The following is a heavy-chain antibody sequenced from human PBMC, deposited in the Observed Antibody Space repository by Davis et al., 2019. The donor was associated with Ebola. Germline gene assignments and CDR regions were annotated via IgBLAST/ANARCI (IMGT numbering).Heavy chain of an antibody. V-gene: IGHV6-1*01. CDR1: GDSVSSNSAA. CDR2: TYYRSKWYN. Sequence: HSQTLSLTCAISGDSVSSNSAAWNWIRQSPSRGLEWLGRTYYRSKWYNDYIVSVKSRITINPDTSKNQFSLKLSSVIAADTAVYYCARHAYSSSSWLYFDYWGQGTLVTVSS. J-gene: IGHJ4*02. D-gene: IGHD6-6*01. CDR3: ARHAYSSSSWLYFDY.